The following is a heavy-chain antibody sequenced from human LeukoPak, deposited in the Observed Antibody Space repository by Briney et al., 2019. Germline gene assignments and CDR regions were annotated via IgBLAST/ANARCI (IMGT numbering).Heavy chain of an antibody. CDR3: TRYGSGKYMDV. J-gene: IGHJ6*03. D-gene: IGHD3-10*01. Sequence: SGGSLRLSCTASGLLFGDYAMTWVRQVPGKGLEWLGFIRSKAYGGTAEYAASVKGRFTISRDDSKSIAHLQMNSLKTEDTAVYYCTRYGSGKYMDVWGKGTTVTISS. V-gene: IGHV3-49*04. CDR2: IRSKAYGGTA. CDR1: GLLFGDYA.